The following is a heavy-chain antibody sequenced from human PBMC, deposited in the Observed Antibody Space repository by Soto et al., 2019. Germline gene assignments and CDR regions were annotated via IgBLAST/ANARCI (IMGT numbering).Heavy chain of an antibody. J-gene: IGHJ3*02. Sequence: EVQLVESGGGLVQPGRSLRLSCAASGFTFDDYAMHWVRQAPGKGLEWVSGISWNSGSIGYADSVKGGFTISRDNAKYSLYLQMNRLRAEVTALYYCAQGMLPTTAELWGGSLLRDAFDIWGQGTMVTVSS. D-gene: IGHD3-3*01. CDR2: ISWNSGSI. V-gene: IGHV3-9*01. CDR3: AQGMLPTTAELWGGSLLRDAFDI. CDR1: GFTFDDYA.